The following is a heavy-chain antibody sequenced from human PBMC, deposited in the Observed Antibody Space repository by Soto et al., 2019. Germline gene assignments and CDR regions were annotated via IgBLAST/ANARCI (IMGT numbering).Heavy chain of an antibody. CDR1: GFTFSSYS. Sequence: PVGSLRLSCAASGFTFSSYSMNWVRQAPGKGLEWVSYISSSSSTIYYADSVKGRFTISRDNAKNSLYLQMNSLRDEDTAVYYCARDARYRRLLMVRGVLDVWGQGTTVTVSS. V-gene: IGHV3-48*02. J-gene: IGHJ6*02. CDR3: ARDARYRRLLMVRGVLDV. CDR2: ISSSSSTI. D-gene: IGHD3-10*01.